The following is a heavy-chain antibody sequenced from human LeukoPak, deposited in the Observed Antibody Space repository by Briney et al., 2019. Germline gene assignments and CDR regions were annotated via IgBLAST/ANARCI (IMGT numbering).Heavy chain of an antibody. CDR2: IWYDVSNN. CDR1: GFTFSNDG. D-gene: IGHD3-9*01. CDR3: AKDALVLRYFDWLLDY. Sequence: GGSLRLSCAAYGFTFSNDGMRWVRQAPGKGREGVAVIWYDVSNNYYADSVKGRFTISRDNSKNTLYLQMNSLRAEDTAVYYCAKDALVLRYFDWLLDYWGQGTLVTVSS. V-gene: IGHV3-30*02. J-gene: IGHJ4*02.